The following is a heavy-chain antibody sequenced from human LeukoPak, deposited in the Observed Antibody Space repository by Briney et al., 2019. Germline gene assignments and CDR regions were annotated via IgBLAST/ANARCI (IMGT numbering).Heavy chain of an antibody. CDR2: IYYSGST. Sequence: SETLSLTCTVSGGSISSYYWSWIRQPPGKGLEWIGYIYYSGSTNYNPSLKSRVTISVDTSKNQFSLKLSSVTAADTAVYYCARGGTTYCSSTSCLGGTFDYWGQGTLVTVSS. J-gene: IGHJ4*02. CDR1: GGSISSYY. CDR3: ARGGTTYCSSTSCLGGTFDY. V-gene: IGHV4-59*01. D-gene: IGHD2-2*01.